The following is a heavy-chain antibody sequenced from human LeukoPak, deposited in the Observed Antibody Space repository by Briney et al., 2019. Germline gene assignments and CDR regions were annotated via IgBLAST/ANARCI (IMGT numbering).Heavy chain of an antibody. CDR2: IYYSGST. D-gene: IGHD2-2*01. Sequence: PSETLSLTCTVSGGSISSSSYYWGWIRQPPGKGLEWIGIIYYSGSTYYNPSLKSRLTISVDTSKNQFSLKLSSVTATDTAVYYCPRRGYCSSTSCYEYWSDPWGQGTLVTVSS. V-gene: IGHV4-39*01. CDR3: PRRGYCSSTSCYEYWSDP. J-gene: IGHJ5*02. CDR1: GGSISSSSYY.